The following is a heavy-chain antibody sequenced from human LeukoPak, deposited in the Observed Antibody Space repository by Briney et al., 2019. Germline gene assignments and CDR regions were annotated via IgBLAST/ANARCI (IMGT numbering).Heavy chain of an antibody. CDR2: IYSGGST. V-gene: IGHV3-53*01. CDR1: GFTVSSNY. J-gene: IGHJ4*02. Sequence: PGGSLRLSCAASGFTVSSNYMSWVRQAPGKGLEWVSVIYSGGSTYYADSVKGRFTISRDNSKNTLYLQMDSLRAEDTAVYYCARERRWQLGFDYWGQGTLVTVSS. D-gene: IGHD2-15*01. CDR3: ARERRWQLGFDY.